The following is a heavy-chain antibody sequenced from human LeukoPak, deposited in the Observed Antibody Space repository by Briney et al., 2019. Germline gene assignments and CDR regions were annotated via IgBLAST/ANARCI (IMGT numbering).Heavy chain of an antibody. J-gene: IGHJ6*03. CDR2: IYHSGST. CDR1: GYSISSGYY. V-gene: IGHV4-38-2*01. D-gene: IGHD2-2*01. Sequence: PSETLSLTCAVSGYSISSGYYWGWIRQPPGKGLEWIGSIYHSGSTYYNPSLKSRVTISVDTSKNQFSLKLSSVTAADTAVYYCARFATVVVPADRSYYMDVWGKGTTVTVSS. CDR3: ARFATVVVPADRSYYMDV.